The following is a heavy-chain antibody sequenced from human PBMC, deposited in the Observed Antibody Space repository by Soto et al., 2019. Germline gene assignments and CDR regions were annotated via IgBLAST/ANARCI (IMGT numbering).Heavy chain of an antibody. Sequence: SVKVSGKASGGTFSSYAISWVRQAPGQGLEWMGGIIPIFGTANYAQKFQGRVTITADESTSTAYMELSSLRSEDTAVYYCATVRYYYDSSGYFDYWGQGTLVTVSS. D-gene: IGHD3-22*01. CDR3: ATVRYYYDSSGYFDY. CDR2: IIPIFGTA. V-gene: IGHV1-69*13. CDR1: GGTFSSYA. J-gene: IGHJ4*02.